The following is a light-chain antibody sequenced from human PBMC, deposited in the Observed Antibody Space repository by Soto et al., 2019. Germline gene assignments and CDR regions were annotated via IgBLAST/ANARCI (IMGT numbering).Light chain of an antibody. CDR2: GAS. V-gene: IGKV3-20*01. CDR3: QQYGSAPFT. CDR1: QSVSSSY. Sequence: EIVLTQSPGTLSLSPGERATLSCRASQSVSSSYLAWYQQNPGQAPRPLIYGASSRATGIPDRFSGGGSGTDFTLTISRLETEGFAVYYCQQYGSAPFTFGPGTKVDIK. J-gene: IGKJ3*01.